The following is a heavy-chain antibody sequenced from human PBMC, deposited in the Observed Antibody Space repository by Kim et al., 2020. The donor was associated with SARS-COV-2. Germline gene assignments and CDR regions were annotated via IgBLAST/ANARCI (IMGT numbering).Heavy chain of an antibody. Sequence: GGSLRLSCAASGFTFSSYEMNWVRQAPGKGLEWVSYISSSGSTIYYADSVKGRFTISRDNAKNSLYLQMNSLRAEDTAVYYCAREDYYDSRLQDIWGQGTMVTVSS. CDR2: ISSSGSTI. CDR1: GFTFSSYE. D-gene: IGHD3-22*01. V-gene: IGHV3-48*03. CDR3: AREDYYDSRLQDI. J-gene: IGHJ3*02.